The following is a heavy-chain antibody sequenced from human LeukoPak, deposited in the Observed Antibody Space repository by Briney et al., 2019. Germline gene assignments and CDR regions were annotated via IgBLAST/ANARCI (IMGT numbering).Heavy chain of an antibody. CDR2: ISSSSSYI. CDR1: GFTFSSYS. Sequence: GGSLRLSCAASGFTFSSYSMNWVRQAPGEGLEWVSSISSSSSYIYYADSVKGRFTISRDNAKNSLYLQMNSLRAEDTAVYYCARDNSGSYIPHFDYWGQGTLVTVSS. D-gene: IGHD1-26*01. V-gene: IGHV3-21*01. J-gene: IGHJ4*02. CDR3: ARDNSGSYIPHFDY.